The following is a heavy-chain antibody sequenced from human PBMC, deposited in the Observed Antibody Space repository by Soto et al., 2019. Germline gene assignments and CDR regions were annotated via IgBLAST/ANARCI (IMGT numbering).Heavy chain of an antibody. CDR3: ARASIVGATVGVDY. CDR2: ISYDGSNK. D-gene: IGHD1-26*01. Sequence: GGSLRLSCAASGFTFSSYAMHWVRQAPGKGLERVAVISYDGSNKYYADSVKGRFTISRDNSKNTLYLQMNSLRAEDTAVYYCARASIVGATVGVDYWGQGTLVTVSS. CDR1: GFTFSSYA. V-gene: IGHV3-30-3*01. J-gene: IGHJ4*02.